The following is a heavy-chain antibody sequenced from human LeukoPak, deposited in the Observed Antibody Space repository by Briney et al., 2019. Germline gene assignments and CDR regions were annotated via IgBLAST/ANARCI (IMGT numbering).Heavy chain of an antibody. CDR1: GYTFTSYG. CDR2: ISAYNGNT. CDR3: ARGYDYVWGSYRHSRYYFDY. Sequence: ASVKASCKASGYTFTSYGISWVRQAPGQGLEWMGWISAYNGNTNYAQKLQGRVTMTTDTSTSTAYMELRSLRSDDTAVHYCARGYDYVWGSYRHSRYYFDYWGQGTLVTVSS. J-gene: IGHJ4*02. D-gene: IGHD3-16*02. V-gene: IGHV1-18*01.